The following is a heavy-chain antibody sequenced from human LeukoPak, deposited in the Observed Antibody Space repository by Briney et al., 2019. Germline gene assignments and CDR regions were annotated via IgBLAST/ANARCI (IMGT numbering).Heavy chain of an antibody. CDR1: GGSISSSSYY. CDR2: IYYSGST. CDR3: ARHGITYNGGYSGYDFVF. J-gene: IGHJ4*02. V-gene: IGHV4-39*01. Sequence: SETLSLTCTVSGGSISSSSYYWGWIRQPPGKGLEWIGSIYYSGSTYYNPSLKSRVTISVDTSKNQFSLKLSSVTAADTAVYYCARHGITYNGGYSGYDFVFWGQGTLVTVSS. D-gene: IGHD5-12*01.